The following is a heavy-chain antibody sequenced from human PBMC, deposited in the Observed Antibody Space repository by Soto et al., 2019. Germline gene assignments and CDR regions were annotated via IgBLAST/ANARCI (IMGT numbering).Heavy chain of an antibody. V-gene: IGHV4-31*03. CDR3: ASRGIFGVVLAFDY. D-gene: IGHD3-3*01. Sequence: QVQLQESGPGLVKPSQTLSLTCTVSGGSISSGGYYWSWIRQHPGKGLEWIGYIYYSGSTYYNPALKRRVTISGDTYKNQFSLKLSSVTAADTAVYYCASRGIFGVVLAFDYWGQGTLVTVSS. CDR1: GGSISSGGYY. CDR2: IYYSGST. J-gene: IGHJ4*02.